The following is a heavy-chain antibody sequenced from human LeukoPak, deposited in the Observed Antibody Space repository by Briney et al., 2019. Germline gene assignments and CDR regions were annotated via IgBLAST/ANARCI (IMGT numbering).Heavy chain of an antibody. CDR2: IGTAGDT. D-gene: IGHD3-3*01. V-gene: IGHV3-13*01. CDR1: GFTFSSYD. J-gene: IGHJ4*02. Sequence: PGGSLRLSCAASGFTFSSYDMHWVRQATGKGLEWVSAIGTAGDTYYPGSVKGRFTISRENAKNSLYLQMNSLRAEDTAVYYCASIRGWSGYYREDYWGQGTLVTVSS. CDR3: ASIRGWSGYYREDY.